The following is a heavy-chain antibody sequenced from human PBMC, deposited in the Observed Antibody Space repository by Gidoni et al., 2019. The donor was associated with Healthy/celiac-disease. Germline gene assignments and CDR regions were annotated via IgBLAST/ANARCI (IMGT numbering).Heavy chain of an antibody. CDR2: MNPNSGNT. CDR3: ASTLKCSGGSCYPIGWFDP. D-gene: IGHD2-15*01. V-gene: IGHV1-8*01. J-gene: IGHJ5*02. CDR1: GYTFPSYH. Sequence: QVQLVQSGAEVKKPGASVKVSCKASGYTFPSYHINRLRRAPGQGLEWMGWMNPNSGNTGYAQKFQGRVTMTRNTSISTAYMELSSLRSEDTAVYYCASTLKCSGGSCYPIGWFDPWGQGTLVTVSS.